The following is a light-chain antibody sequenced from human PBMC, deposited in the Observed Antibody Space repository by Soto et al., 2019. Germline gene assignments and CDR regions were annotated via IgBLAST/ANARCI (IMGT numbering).Light chain of an antibody. CDR2: GAS. CDR1: QSVSNNY. CDR3: QQTLSFPPT. Sequence: EIVLTQSPGTLSLSPGERATLSCRASQSVSNNYLAWYQQKPGQAPRLLIYGASNRATGIPDRFSGSGSGTDFTLTISRLEPEDFATYYCQQTLSFPPTFGQGTKV. V-gene: IGKV3-20*01. J-gene: IGKJ1*01.